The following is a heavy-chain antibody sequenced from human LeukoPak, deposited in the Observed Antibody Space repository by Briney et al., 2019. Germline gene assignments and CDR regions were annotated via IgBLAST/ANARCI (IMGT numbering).Heavy chain of an antibody. CDR2: IYYSGST. D-gene: IGHD3-3*01. CDR1: GGSISSSSYY. V-gene: IGHV4-39*02. J-gene: IGHJ5*02. Sequence: SETLSLTCTVSGGSISSSSYYWGWIRQPPEKGLEWIGSIYYSGSTYYNPSLKSRVTISVDTSKNQFSLKLSSVTAADTAVYYCARENYDSSWYNWFDPWGQGTLVTVSS. CDR3: ARENYDSSWYNWFDP.